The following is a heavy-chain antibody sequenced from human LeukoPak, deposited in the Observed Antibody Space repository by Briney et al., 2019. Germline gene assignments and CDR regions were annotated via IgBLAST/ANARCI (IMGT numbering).Heavy chain of an antibody. CDR1: GFTFTRYG. CDR2: ISAYNGDT. D-gene: IGHD3-10*01. V-gene: IGHV1-18*01. CDR3: AREPTPKRYRLLWFGELLSYYGMDV. Sequence: AASVKVSCKTSGFTFTRYGITWVRQAPGQGLEWMGWISAYNGDTIYAQKLQGRVTMTRNTSISTAYMELSSLRSEDTAVYYCAREPTPKRYRLLWFGELLSYYGMDVWGQGTTVTVSS. J-gene: IGHJ6*02.